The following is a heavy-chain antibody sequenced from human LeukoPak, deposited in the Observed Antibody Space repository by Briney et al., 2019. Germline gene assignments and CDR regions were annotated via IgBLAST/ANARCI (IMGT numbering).Heavy chain of an antibody. CDR1: GFTFSSYW. Sequence: GGSLRLSCAASGFTFSSYWMHWVRQAPGKGLVWVSTISDSGGATYYADSVKGRFTISRDNSKNTLYLQMNSLRAEDTAVYYCAKEDRTGYHYGMDVWGQGTTVTVSS. D-gene: IGHD1-1*01. CDR2: ISDSGGAT. J-gene: IGHJ6*02. CDR3: AKEDRTGYHYGMDV. V-gene: IGHV3-23*01.